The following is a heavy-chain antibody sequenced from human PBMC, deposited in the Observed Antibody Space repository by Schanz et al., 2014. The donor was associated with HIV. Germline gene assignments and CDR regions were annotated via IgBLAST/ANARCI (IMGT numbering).Heavy chain of an antibody. CDR3: ARGGLRWHPEWLDS. J-gene: IGHJ5*01. CDR1: GFTFSSYG. Sequence: QVQLVESGGGVVQPGRSLRLSCAASGFTFSSYGMHWVRQAPGKGLEWVAVIWHDGSSKYYADSVKGRFTISRDNSKNTLYPQMTSLRAEESAVYSGARGGLRWHPEWLDSWGQGTLVTVSS. V-gene: IGHV3-33*01. CDR2: IWHDGSSK. D-gene: IGHD4-17*01.